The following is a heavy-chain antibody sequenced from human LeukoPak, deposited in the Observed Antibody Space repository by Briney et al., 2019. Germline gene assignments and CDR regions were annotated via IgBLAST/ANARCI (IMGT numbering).Heavy chain of an antibody. V-gene: IGHV1-2*02. D-gene: IGHD1-26*01. CDR2: INPHSGDT. CDR1: GYTFTGYY. J-gene: IGHJ4*02. Sequence: ASVKVSCKASGYTFTGYYVHWVRQAPGQGLEWMGWINPHSGDTSYAQNFQGRVTMTRDTSISTAYMELSSLRSDDTAVYYCARSSGRYFSDHWGQGTLVTVSS. CDR3: ARSSGRYFSDH.